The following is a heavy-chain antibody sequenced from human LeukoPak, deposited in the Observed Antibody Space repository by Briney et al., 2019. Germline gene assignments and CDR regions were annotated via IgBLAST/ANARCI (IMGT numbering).Heavy chain of an antibody. CDR3: ARDLIYYDSSGSDY. V-gene: IGHV3-7*01. J-gene: IGHJ4*02. Sequence: PGGSLRLSCAASGFTFTNYWMSWVRQPPGKGLEWVANIRHDGSEIYYVDSVKGRFTISRDNAKNSLYLQMSSLRAEDTAVYYCARDLIYYDSSGSDYWGQGTLVTVSS. D-gene: IGHD3-22*01. CDR1: GFTFTNYW. CDR2: IRHDGSEI.